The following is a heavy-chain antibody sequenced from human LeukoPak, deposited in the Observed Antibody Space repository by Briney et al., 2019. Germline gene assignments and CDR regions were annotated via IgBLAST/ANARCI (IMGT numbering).Heavy chain of an antibody. CDR1: GFTFSIYA. CDR3: AKDFYGSGRYYDYGAFDV. J-gene: IGHJ3*01. V-gene: IGHV3-23*01. D-gene: IGHD3-10*01. CDR2: ICGGGGTI. Sequence: PGGSLRLSCAASGFTFSIYAMSRVRQAPGKGLEWVSAICGGGGTIYYADSVKGRFTISRDNSKNTLYLQMNSLRAEDTAVYDCAKDFYGSGRYYDYGAFDVWGQGTMVTVSS.